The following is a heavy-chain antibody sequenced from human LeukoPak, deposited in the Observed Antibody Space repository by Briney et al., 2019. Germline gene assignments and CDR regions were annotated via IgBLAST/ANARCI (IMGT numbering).Heavy chain of an antibody. CDR1: GGTFSSYA. D-gene: IGHD1-1*01. V-gene: IGHV1-69*01. CDR3: ARWPSLGVARRYYFDY. CDR2: IIPIFGTA. J-gene: IGHJ4*02. Sequence: SVTVSCKASGGTFSSYAISWVRQAPGQGLEWMGGIIPIFGTANYAQKFQGRVTITADESTSTAYMELSSLRSEDTAVYYCARWPSLGVARRYYFDYWGQGTLVTVSS.